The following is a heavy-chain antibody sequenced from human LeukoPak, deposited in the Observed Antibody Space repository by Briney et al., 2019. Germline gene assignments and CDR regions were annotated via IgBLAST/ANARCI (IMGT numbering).Heavy chain of an antibody. D-gene: IGHD6-13*01. V-gene: IGHV3-11*01. J-gene: IGHJ4*02. Sequence: GGSLRLSCAASGFTFSDYYMSWIRQAPGKGLEWVSYISSSGSTIYYADSVKGRFTISRDNAKNSLYLQMNSLRAEDTAVYYSARGGEYSSSWYGNLNYWGQGTLVTVSS. CDR3: ARGGEYSSSWYGNLNY. CDR1: GFTFSDYY. CDR2: ISSSGSTI.